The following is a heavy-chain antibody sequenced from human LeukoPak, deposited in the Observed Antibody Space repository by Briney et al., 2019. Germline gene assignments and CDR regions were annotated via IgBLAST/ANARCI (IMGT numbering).Heavy chain of an antibody. CDR2: IYSGGST. CDR1: GPTVSSNY. J-gene: IGHJ4*02. V-gene: IGHV3-53*01. CDR3: ARISSGWLNFDC. Sequence: AGGSLRLSCAASGPTVSSNYMSWVRQAPGKGLEWVSVIYSGGSTYYTDSVKGRFTISRDNSKNALYLQMNSLRAEDTAVYYCARISSGWLNFDCWGQGALVTVSS. D-gene: IGHD6-19*01.